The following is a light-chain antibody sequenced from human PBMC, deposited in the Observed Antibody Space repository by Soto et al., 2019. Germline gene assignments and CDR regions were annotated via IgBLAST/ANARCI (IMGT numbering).Light chain of an antibody. CDR2: DAS. V-gene: IGKV3-11*01. J-gene: IGKJ4*02. Sequence: EIVLTQSPATLSLSPGERATLSCRASQSVSSYLAWYQQKPGQAPRLLIYDASNMATGIPARFSGSGSGTDITLTISILEPQDFAVYYCQQRSNWPPALTFGGGTKVEI. CDR1: QSVSSY. CDR3: QQRSNWPPALT.